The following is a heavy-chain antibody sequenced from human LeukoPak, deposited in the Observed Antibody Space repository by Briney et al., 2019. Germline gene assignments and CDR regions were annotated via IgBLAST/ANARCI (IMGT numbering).Heavy chain of an antibody. D-gene: IGHD4-23*01. J-gene: IGHJ4*02. Sequence: PVGALRLSCVASGFTFKDYWMSCGRQAPGRGLEWVAHIKQEGSERNYVDSAKSRFTISRDNAKNLLYMQMDRLIDEDTAVYYCARDKLNGGRTGSIFEYWGQGTLVTVSS. V-gene: IGHV3-7*01. CDR2: IKQEGSER. CDR3: ARDKLNGGRTGSIFEY. CDR1: GFTFKDYW.